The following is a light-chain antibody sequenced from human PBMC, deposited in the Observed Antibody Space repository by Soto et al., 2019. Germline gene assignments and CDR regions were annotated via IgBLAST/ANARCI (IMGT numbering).Light chain of an antibody. CDR3: QQYNSFSWT. Sequence: DIQMTQSPSTLSASVGDRVTITCRASQSISSWLAWYQQKPGKAPKLLIYKASSLESGVPSRFSGSGSGTEFTLTISSLQHDDVASYYCQQYNSFSWTFGRGTKVEIK. J-gene: IGKJ1*01. CDR2: KAS. V-gene: IGKV1-5*03. CDR1: QSISSW.